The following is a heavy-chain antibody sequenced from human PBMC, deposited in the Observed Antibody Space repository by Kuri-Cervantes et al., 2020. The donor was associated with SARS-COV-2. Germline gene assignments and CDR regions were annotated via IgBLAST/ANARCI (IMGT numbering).Heavy chain of an antibody. CDR1: GGTFSSHA. D-gene: IGHD3-10*01. V-gene: IGHV1-69*04. Sequence: SVKVSCKASGGTFSSHAISWVRQAPGQGLEWMGRIIPILGTANYAQKLQGRVTMTTDTSTSTAYMELRSLRSDDTAVYYCAREAWFGELLGLFDYWGQGTLVTVSS. CDR2: IIPILGTA. J-gene: IGHJ4*02. CDR3: AREAWFGELLGLFDY.